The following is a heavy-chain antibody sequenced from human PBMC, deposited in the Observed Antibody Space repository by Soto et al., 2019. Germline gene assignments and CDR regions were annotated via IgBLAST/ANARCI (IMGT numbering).Heavy chain of an antibody. CDR3: APYDSRGYYSGSPIGWFAP. CDR1: GGSISSGGYY. J-gene: IGHJ5*02. V-gene: IGHV4-31*03. Sequence: QVQLQESGPGLVKPSQTLSLTCTVSGGSISSGGYYWSWIRQHPGKGLEWIGYIDYSGSTYYNPSLKNRVTISADTSNTQFSLKLSSVTAADTAVYYCAPYDSRGYYSGSPIGWFAPWGQGTLVTVSS. D-gene: IGHD3-22*01. CDR2: IDYSGST.